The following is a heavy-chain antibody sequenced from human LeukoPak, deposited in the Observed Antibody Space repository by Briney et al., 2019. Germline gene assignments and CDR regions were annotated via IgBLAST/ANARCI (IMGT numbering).Heavy chain of an antibody. J-gene: IGHJ5*02. V-gene: IGHV1-8*03. D-gene: IGHD2-15*01. CDR2: MNPNSGNT. Sequence: ASVKVSCKASGYTFTSYDINWVRQATGQGLEWMGWMNPNSGNTGYAQKFQGRVTITRNTSISTAYMELSSLRSEDTAVYYCARERGFCSGGSCQNWFDPWGQGTLVTVSS. CDR3: ARERGFCSGGSCQNWFDP. CDR1: GYTFTSYD.